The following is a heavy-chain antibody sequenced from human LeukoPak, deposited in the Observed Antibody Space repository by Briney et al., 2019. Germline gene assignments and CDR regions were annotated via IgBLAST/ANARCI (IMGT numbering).Heavy chain of an antibody. D-gene: IGHD3-10*01. Sequence: PGGSLRLSCAASGFTFSSYGMSWVRQAPGKGLEWVSAISGSGGSTYYADSVKGRFTISRDNAKNSLYLQMNSLRAEDTAVYYCARETYGSGTGNWGQGTLVTVSS. CDR1: GFTFSSYG. CDR2: ISGSGGST. J-gene: IGHJ4*02. CDR3: ARETYGSGTGN. V-gene: IGHV3-23*01.